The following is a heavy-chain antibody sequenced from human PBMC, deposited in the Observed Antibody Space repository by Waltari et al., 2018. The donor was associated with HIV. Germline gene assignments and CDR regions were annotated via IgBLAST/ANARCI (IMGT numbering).Heavy chain of an antibody. Sequence: QVHLVESGGGVAQPGGALRPSSAPSGFPVNSYAIHWVRQAPGKGLEWVAVISYDGGNKYYADSVKGRFIISRDNSKNTLYLQLNSLRAEDKAVYYCAILSGSFDIWGQGTRVSVSS. CDR2: ISYDGGNK. CDR1: GFPVNSYA. V-gene: IGHV3-30-3*01. J-gene: IGHJ3*02. D-gene: IGHD1-20*01. CDR3: AILSGSFDI.